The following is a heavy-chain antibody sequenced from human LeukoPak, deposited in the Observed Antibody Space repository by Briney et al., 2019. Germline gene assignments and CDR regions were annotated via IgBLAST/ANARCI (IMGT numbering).Heavy chain of an antibody. Sequence: GGSLGLSCAASGFTFSSYAMSWVRQAPGKGLEWVSAISGSGGSTYYADSVKGRFTISRDNSKNTLYLQMNSLRAEDTAVYYCAKGRSIVPAASGPDYWGQGTLVTVSS. CDR3: AKGRSIVPAASGPDY. D-gene: IGHD2-2*01. CDR1: GFTFSSYA. J-gene: IGHJ4*02. CDR2: ISGSGGST. V-gene: IGHV3-23*01.